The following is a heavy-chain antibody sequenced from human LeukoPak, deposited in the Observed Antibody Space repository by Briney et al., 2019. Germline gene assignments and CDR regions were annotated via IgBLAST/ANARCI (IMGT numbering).Heavy chain of an antibody. V-gene: IGHV4-61*01. J-gene: IGHJ3*02. Sequence: PSETLSLNGTVSGVSVSSGSYYWSWIRQPPGKGLEWIGYIYYSGSTNYNPSLKSRVTISVDTSKNQFSLKLSSVTAADTAVYYCARDVTENDAFDIWGQGTMVTVSS. CDR3: ARDVTENDAFDI. CDR1: GVSVSSGSYY. D-gene: IGHD3-16*02. CDR2: IYYSGST.